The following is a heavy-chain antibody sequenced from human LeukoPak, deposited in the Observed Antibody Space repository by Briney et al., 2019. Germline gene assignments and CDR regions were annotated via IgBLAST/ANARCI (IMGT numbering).Heavy chain of an antibody. D-gene: IGHD6-19*01. CDR1: GFTFSSYS. CDR3: ARRGIAVAENWFDP. V-gene: IGHV3-21*01. CDR2: ISSSSSYI. Sequence: GGSLRLSCAASGFTFSSYSMNWVRQAPGKGLEWVSSISSSSSYIYYADSVKGRFTISRDNAKNSLYLQMNSLRAEDTAVYYCARRGIAVAENWFDPWDQGTLVTVSS. J-gene: IGHJ5*02.